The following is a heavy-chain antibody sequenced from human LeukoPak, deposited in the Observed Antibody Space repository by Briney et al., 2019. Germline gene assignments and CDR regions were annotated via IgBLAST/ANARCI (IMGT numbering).Heavy chain of an antibody. CDR2: IFYSGST. CDR3: ARLSTYYDFWSPLDY. Sequence: PSETLSLTCTVSGGSIYSYYWSWIRQPPGKGLEWIGYIFYSGSTNYNPSLKSRVTISVDTSKNQFSLKLSSVTAADTAVYYCARLSTYYDFWSPLDYWGQGTLVTVSS. V-gene: IGHV4-59*01. D-gene: IGHD3-3*01. J-gene: IGHJ4*02. CDR1: GGSIYSYY.